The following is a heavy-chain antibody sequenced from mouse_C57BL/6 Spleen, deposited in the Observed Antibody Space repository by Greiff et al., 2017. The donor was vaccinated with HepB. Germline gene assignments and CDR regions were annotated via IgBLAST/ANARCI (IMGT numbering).Heavy chain of an antibody. CDR3: ARDRDWDSSFDY. CDR2: ISDGGSYT. Sequence: EVQLQESGGGLVKPGGSLKLSCAASGFTFSSYAMSWVRQTPEKRLEWVATISDGGSYTYYPDNVKGRFTISRDNAKNNLYLQMSHLKSEDTAMYYCARDRDWDSSFDYWGQGTTLTVSS. J-gene: IGHJ2*01. V-gene: IGHV5-4*01. D-gene: IGHD4-1*01. CDR1: GFTFSSYA.